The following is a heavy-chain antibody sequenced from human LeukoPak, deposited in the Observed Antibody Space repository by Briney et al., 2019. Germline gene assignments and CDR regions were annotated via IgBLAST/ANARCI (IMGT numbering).Heavy chain of an antibody. CDR3: AKETSGDSSGYYFDY. Sequence: GGSLRLSCAASGFTFDDYTMHWVRQAPGKGLEWVSLISGDGGSTYYADSVKGRFTISRDNSKNSLYLQMNSLRTEDTALYYCAKETSGDSSGYYFDYWGQGTLVTVSS. D-gene: IGHD3-22*01. CDR1: GFTFDDYT. J-gene: IGHJ4*02. CDR2: ISGDGGST. V-gene: IGHV3-43*02.